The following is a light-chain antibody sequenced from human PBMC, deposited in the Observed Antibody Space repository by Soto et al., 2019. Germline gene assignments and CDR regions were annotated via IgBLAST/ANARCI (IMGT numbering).Light chain of an antibody. CDR1: QSISTSS. V-gene: IGKV3-20*01. Sequence: EIVLTQSPGTLSLSPGERATLNCRASQSISTSSLAWYQQKPGQAPRLLIYRASSRATGIPDRFSGSGSGTDFTLTISRLEPEDFAVYYCQQYGTSPGGTFGPGTKVDIK. CDR3: QQYGTSPGGT. J-gene: IGKJ3*01. CDR2: RAS.